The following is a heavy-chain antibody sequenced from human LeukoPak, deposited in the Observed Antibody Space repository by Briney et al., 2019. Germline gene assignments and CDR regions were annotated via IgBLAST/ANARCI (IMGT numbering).Heavy chain of an antibody. CDR1: RFTFSSYA. Sequence: AGGSLRLSCAASRFTFSSYAMSWVRQAPGKGLEWVSAISGSGRSIYYADSVKGRFTISRDNSKNTLYLQMNSLRAEDTAVYYCAKFDEALTGYFGYWGQGTLVTVSS. CDR2: ISGSGRSI. D-gene: IGHD3-9*01. V-gene: IGHV3-23*01. CDR3: AKFDEALTGYFGY. J-gene: IGHJ4*02.